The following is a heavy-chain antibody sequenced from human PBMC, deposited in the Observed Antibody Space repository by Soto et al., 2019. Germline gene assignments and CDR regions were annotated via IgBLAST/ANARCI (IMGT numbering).Heavy chain of an antibody. D-gene: IGHD2-2*01. J-gene: IGHJ5*02. Sequence: GGSLRLSCAASGFTFSSYAMHWVRQAPGKGLEWVAVISYDGSNKYYADSVKGRFTISRDNSKNKLNLQMNSLRVEDTAVYYCARGLRVVVPDPWGQGTLVTVSS. V-gene: IGHV3-30-3*01. CDR2: ISYDGSNK. CDR1: GFTFSSYA. CDR3: ARGLRVVVPDP.